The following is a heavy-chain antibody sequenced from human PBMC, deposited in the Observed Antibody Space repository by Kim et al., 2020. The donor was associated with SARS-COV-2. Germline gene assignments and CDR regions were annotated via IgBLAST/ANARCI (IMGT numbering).Heavy chain of an antibody. V-gene: IGHV4-39*01. CDR3: ARQEIAARPGGWFYFDY. D-gene: IGHD6-6*01. J-gene: IGHJ4*02. CDR1: GGSISSSSYY. Sequence: SETLSLTCTVSGGSISSSSYYWGWIRQPPGKGLEWIGSIYYSGSTYYNPSLKSRVTISVDTSKNQFSLKLSSVTAADTAVYYCARQEIAARPGGWFYFDYWGQGTLVTVSS. CDR2: IYYSGST.